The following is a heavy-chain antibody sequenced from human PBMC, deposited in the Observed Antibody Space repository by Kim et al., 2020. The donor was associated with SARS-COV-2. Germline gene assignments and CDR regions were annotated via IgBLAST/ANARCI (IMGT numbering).Heavy chain of an antibody. D-gene: IGHD2-2*01. CDR3: ARGGGTVLVPAVCLDL. Sequence: ASVKVSCKAFGYTFSTYGVSWVRQAPGQGLEWMGWINTLNGNINYAREFTVRVTMTADMSTNTVYLELRGLTADDTAVYYCARGGGTVLVPAVCLDLWGQGTLVTVSS. CDR2: INTLNGNI. CDR1: GYTFSTYG. J-gene: IGHJ5*02. V-gene: IGHV1-18*04.